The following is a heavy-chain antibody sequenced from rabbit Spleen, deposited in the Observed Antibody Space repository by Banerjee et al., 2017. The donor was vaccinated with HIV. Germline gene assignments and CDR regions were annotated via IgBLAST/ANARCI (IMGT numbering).Heavy chain of an antibody. J-gene: IGHJ3*01. V-gene: IGHV1S45*01. CDR2: AYAGSSGNT. Sequence: QEQLVESGGGLVQPGGSLKLSCKASGFSFNSGYDMCWVRQAPGKGLEWVACAYAGSSGNTYSATWAKGRFAVSKTSSTTVTLQMTSLTAADTATYFCARDLVAVIGWNFSLWGQGTLVTVS. CDR3: ARDLVAVIGWNFSL. CDR1: GFSFNSGYD. D-gene: IGHD1-1*01.